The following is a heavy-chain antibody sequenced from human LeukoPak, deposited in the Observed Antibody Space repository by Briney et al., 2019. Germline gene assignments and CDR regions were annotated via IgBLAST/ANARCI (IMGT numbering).Heavy chain of an antibody. CDR2: ISSSGSTI. D-gene: IGHD3-3*01. CDR3: AREGVYDSWDY. Sequence: GGSLRLSCAASGFTFSSYEMNWVRQAPGKXXXWVSYISSSGSTIYYADSVKGRFTISRDNAKNSLYLQMNSLRAEDTAVYYCAREGVYDSWDYWGQGTLVTVSS. CDR1: GFTFSSYE. V-gene: IGHV3-48*03. J-gene: IGHJ4*02.